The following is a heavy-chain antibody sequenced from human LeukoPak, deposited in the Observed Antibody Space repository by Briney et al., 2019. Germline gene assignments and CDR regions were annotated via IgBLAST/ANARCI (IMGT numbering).Heavy chain of an antibody. Sequence: GGSLRLSCAVSGFTFSKYAMNWVRQGPGTGLEWVSGIGASGGTTYYADSVQGRFTISRGNSKNTLYLQLNRLRAEDTGVYFCAKDLEAVAGTIVNDYWGQGTLVTVSS. D-gene: IGHD6-19*01. CDR1: GFTFSKYA. J-gene: IGHJ4*02. CDR3: AKDLEAVAGTIVNDY. V-gene: IGHV3-23*01. CDR2: IGASGGTT.